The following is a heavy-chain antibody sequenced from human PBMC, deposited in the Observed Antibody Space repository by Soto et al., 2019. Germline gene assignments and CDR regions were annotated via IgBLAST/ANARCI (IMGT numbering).Heavy chain of an antibody. CDR1: GFTFSSYS. Sequence: GSLRLSCAASGFTFSSYSMNWVRQAPGKGLEWVSSISSSSSYIYYADSVKGRFTISRDNAKNSLYLQMNSLRAEDTAVYYCAGQYSSSWQPADYWGQGTLVTVSS. D-gene: IGHD6-13*01. CDR3: AGQYSSSWQPADY. V-gene: IGHV3-21*01. J-gene: IGHJ4*02. CDR2: ISSSSSYI.